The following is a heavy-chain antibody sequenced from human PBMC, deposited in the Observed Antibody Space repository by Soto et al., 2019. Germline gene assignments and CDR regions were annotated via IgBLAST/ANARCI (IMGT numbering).Heavy chain of an antibody. V-gene: IGHV3-21*01. Sequence: GGSLRLSCAASGFTFSSYSMNWVRQAPGKGLEWVSSISSSSSYIYYADSVKGRFTISRDNAKNSLYLQMNSLRAEDTALYYCARGPRGVAAAANWFDPWGQGTLVTVSS. CDR2: ISSSSSYI. CDR1: GFTFSSYS. CDR3: ARGPRGVAAAANWFDP. D-gene: IGHD6-13*01. J-gene: IGHJ5*02.